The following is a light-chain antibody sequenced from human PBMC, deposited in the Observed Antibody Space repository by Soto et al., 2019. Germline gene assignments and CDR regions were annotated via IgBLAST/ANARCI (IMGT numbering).Light chain of an antibody. CDR2: DAS. CDR3: QQSHDFPYT. Sequence: DIQMIQSPSSLSASIGDRVTITCRASQSVSTSLNWYQQKPGKAPKLLIYDASNLQSGVPSRFSGSESGADFTLTISSLQPVDCATYYCQQSHDFPYTFGQGTKLDIK. CDR1: QSVSTS. J-gene: IGKJ2*01. V-gene: IGKV1-39*01.